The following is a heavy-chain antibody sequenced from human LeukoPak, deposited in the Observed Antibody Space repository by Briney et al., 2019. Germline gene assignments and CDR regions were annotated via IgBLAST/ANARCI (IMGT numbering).Heavy chain of an antibody. Sequence: GGSLRLSCAASGFTFSSYGVHWVRQAPGKGREGGAVISYDGSNKYYADSVKGRFTISRDNSKNTLYLQMNSLRAEDTAVYYCAKDGGRGYSGYDYAFDIWGQGTMVTVSS. CDR3: AKDGGRGYSGYDYAFDI. V-gene: IGHV3-30*18. CDR1: GFTFSSYG. J-gene: IGHJ3*02. D-gene: IGHD5-12*01. CDR2: ISYDGSNK.